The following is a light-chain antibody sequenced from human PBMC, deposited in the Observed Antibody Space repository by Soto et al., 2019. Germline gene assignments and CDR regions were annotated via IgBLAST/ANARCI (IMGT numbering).Light chain of an antibody. CDR1: QSISSW. CDR2: EAS. J-gene: IGKJ1*01. V-gene: IGKV1-5*03. CDR3: QQYNAYPWT. Sequence: DIQMTQSPSTLSASVGDRVTITCRASQSISSWLAWYQQKPGKAPKLLIYEASSLESGVPSTFSGSRSGTDFTLTISSLQPDDFATYYCQQYNAYPWTFGQGTKVEIK.